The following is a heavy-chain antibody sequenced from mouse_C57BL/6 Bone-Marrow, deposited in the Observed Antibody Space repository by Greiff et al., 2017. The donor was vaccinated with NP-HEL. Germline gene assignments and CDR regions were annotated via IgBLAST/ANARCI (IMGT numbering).Heavy chain of an antibody. D-gene: IGHD2-4*01. Sequence: QVQLQQSGPELVKPGASVKISCKASGYAFSSSWMNWVKQRPGKGLEWIGRIYPGDGDTNYNGKFKGKATLTADKSSSTAYMQLSSLTSEDSAVYFCARSSMITKTWFAYWGQGTLVTVSA. CDR1: GYAFSSSW. J-gene: IGHJ3*01. CDR2: IYPGDGDT. CDR3: ARSSMITKTWFAY. V-gene: IGHV1-82*01.